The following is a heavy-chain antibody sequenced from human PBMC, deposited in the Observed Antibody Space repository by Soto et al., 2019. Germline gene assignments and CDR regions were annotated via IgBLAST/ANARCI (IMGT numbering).Heavy chain of an antibody. CDR2: IYYSGTT. CDR1: GGSINSGDCY. J-gene: IGHJ5*02. Sequence: QVQLQESGPGLVKPSQTLSLTCTVSGGSINSGDCYWSWIRQHPGKGLERIGYIYYSGTTYYNPSLKSRVTISLDTSKNQFSLKLSSVTAADTAVYYCATQYTYAPFDPWGQGTLVTVSS. CDR3: ATQYTYAPFDP. D-gene: IGHD5-18*01. V-gene: IGHV4-31*03.